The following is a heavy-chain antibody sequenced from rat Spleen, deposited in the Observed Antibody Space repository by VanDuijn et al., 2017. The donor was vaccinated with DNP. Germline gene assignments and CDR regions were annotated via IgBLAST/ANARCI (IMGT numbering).Heavy chain of an antibody. CDR1: GFSLTSNG. V-gene: IGHV2-72*01. CDR2: IWAGGST. Sequence: QVQLEESGPGLMQPSETLSLTCTVSGFSLTSNGVGWVRQPLGKGLVWMGTIWAGGSTNYNSALKSRLSISRDTSKSQVLLKMNSLQTEDTAIYFCTRDDSGPYYWGQGVMVTVSS. D-gene: IGHD1-1*01. CDR3: TRDDSGPYY. J-gene: IGHJ2*01.